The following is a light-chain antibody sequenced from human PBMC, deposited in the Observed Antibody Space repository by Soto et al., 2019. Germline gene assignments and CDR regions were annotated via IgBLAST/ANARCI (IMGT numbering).Light chain of an antibody. V-gene: IGKV3-11*01. CDR1: QTVGSY. J-gene: IGKJ5*01. CDR2: DTS. Sequence: EIVLTQSPATLSLSPGERATLSCRASQTVGSYLAWFRQTPGQAPRLLIYDTSIRATGIPDRFSGSGSGTDFTLTISRLEPEDFAVYYCQQYNNWPPITFGQGTRLEIK. CDR3: QQYNNWPPIT.